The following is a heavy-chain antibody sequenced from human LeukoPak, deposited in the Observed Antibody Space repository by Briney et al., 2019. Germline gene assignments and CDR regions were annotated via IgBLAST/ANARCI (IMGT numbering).Heavy chain of an antibody. Sequence: GGSLRLSCAASGFTFDDYAMHWVRQAPGKGLEWVSGISWNSGSIGYADSVEGRFTISRDNAKNSLYLQMNGLRPEDMALYYCAKDIDPITAAASTFLDYWGQGTLVTVSS. V-gene: IGHV3-9*03. CDR2: ISWNSGSI. D-gene: IGHD6-25*01. J-gene: IGHJ4*02. CDR3: AKDIDPITAAASTFLDY. CDR1: GFTFDDYA.